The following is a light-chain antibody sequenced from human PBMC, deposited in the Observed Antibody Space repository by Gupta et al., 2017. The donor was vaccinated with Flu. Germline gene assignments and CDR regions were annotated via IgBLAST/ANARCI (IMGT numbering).Light chain of an antibody. CDR2: AAS. J-gene: IGKJ1*01. V-gene: IGKV1-9*01. CDR3: QQLKSYPRT. CDR1: QGISSY. Sequence: DIQLTQSPSFLSASVGDRVTITCRASQGISSYLAWYQQKPGKAPKLLIYAASTLQSGVPSSFSGSGSGTEFTLTISSLQPEDFATYYCQQLKSYPRTFGQGTKVEIK.